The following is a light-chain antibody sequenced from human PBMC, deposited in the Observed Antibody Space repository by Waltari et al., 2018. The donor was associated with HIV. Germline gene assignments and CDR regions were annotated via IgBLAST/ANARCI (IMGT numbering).Light chain of an antibody. Sequence: VMTQSPPSLPVTPGATASISCRSSQSHLHSNGYNYLDWYLQKPGQSPQLLIYLGTYRASGVPDRFSGSGSGTDFTLKSSKVEAEDVGVYYCMQALQTPTFGQGTKVEIK. CDR2: LGT. J-gene: IGKJ1*01. CDR3: MQALQTPT. CDR1: QSHLHSNGYNY. V-gene: IGKV2-28*01.